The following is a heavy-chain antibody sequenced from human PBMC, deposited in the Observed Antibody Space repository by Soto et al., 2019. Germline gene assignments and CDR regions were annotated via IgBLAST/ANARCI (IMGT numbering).Heavy chain of an antibody. V-gene: IGHV4-39*01. Sequence: PSETLSLTCTVSGGSISSSSYYWGWIRQPPGKGLEWIGSIYYSGSTYYNPSLKSRVTISVDTSKNQFSLKLSSVTAADTAVYYCARLDYGDYYYYYYMDVWGKGTTVTVSS. CDR3: ARLDYGDYYYYYYMDV. D-gene: IGHD4-17*01. CDR2: IYYSGST. CDR1: GGSISSSSYY. J-gene: IGHJ6*03.